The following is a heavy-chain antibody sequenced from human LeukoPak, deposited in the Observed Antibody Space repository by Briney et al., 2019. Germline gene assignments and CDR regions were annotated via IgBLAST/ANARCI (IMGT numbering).Heavy chain of an antibody. J-gene: IGHJ4*02. CDR1: GYTFTDYY. V-gene: IGHV1-69-2*01. CDR2: VDPEDGET. CDR3: ATNPSITIFGVVPPRFDY. Sequence: ASVKVSCKVSGYTFTDYYMHWVQQAPGKGLEWMGLVDPEDGETIYAEKFQGRVTITADTSTDTAYMELSSLRSEDTAVYYCATNPSITIFGVVPPRFDYWGQGTLVTVSS. D-gene: IGHD3-3*01.